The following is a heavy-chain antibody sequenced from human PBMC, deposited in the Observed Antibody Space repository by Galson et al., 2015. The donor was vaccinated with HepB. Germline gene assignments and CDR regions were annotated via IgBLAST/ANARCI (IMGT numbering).Heavy chain of an antibody. CDR2: ISSSSSYT. Sequence: SLRLSCAASGFTFSDYYMSWIRQAPGKGLEWVSYISSSSSYTNYADSVKGRFTISRDNTKNSLYLQMNSLRAEDTAVYYCVEGWGAFDIWGQGTMVTVSS. CDR3: VEGWGAFDI. J-gene: IGHJ3*02. V-gene: IGHV3-11*06. D-gene: IGHD3-3*01. CDR1: GFTFSDYY.